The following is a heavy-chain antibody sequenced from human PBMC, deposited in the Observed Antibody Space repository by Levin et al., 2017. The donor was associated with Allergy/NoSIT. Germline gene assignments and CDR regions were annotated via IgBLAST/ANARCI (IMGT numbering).Heavy chain of an antibody. CDR2: IYYSGTT. D-gene: IGHD2-2*01. J-gene: IGHJ4*02. V-gene: IGHV4-39*01. CDR3: ARERSACTSSTCYGIDY. Sequence: SETLFLTCIVSGVSISSSGYYWGWIRQPPGKGLEWIGTIYYSGTTYYNPSLKSRVTISVDTSKNQFSLKLSSVTAADTAVYYCARERSACTSSTCYGIDYWGQGTRVTVSS. CDR1: GVSISSSGYY.